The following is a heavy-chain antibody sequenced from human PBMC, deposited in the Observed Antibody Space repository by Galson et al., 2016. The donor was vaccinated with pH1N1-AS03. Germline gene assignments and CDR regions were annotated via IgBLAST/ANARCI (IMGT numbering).Heavy chain of an antibody. J-gene: IGHJ6*03. CDR1: GGTFGSYA. CDR2: VIPIFGTR. D-gene: IGHD3/OR15-3a*01. CDR3: ARGVRNRYADQGPYYYFYMDV. V-gene: IGHV1-69*13. Sequence: SVKVSCKASGGTFGSYAVSWVRQAPGQGLEWMGGVIPIFGTRHYAQRFQGRVTITADESTTTASMELSSLRFEDTAVYYCARGVRNRYADQGPYYYFYMDVWGKGTAVTVSS.